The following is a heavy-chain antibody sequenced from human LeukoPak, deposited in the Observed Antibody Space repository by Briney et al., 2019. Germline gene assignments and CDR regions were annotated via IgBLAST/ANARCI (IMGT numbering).Heavy chain of an antibody. D-gene: IGHD3-9*01. Sequence: SETLSLTCAVSGYSISSGYYWGWVRQPPGKGLEWIGSIYHSGSTYYNPSLKSRVTISVDTSKNQFSLKLSSATAADTAVYYCARRVVLTGYYLFDPWGQGTLVTVSS. CDR2: IYHSGST. V-gene: IGHV4-38-2*01. CDR3: ARRVVLTGYYLFDP. J-gene: IGHJ5*02. CDR1: GYSISSGYY.